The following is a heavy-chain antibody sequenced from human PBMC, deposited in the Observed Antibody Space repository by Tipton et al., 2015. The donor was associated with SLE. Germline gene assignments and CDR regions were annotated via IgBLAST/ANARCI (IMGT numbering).Heavy chain of an antibody. CDR1: GYTFTSYY. CDR2: INPSGGST. V-gene: IGHV1-46*01. CDR3: ARTAGGAGSPWYFDL. J-gene: IGHJ2*01. D-gene: IGHD3-10*01. Sequence: QVQLVQSGPEVKKPGASVKVSCKASGYTFTSYYMHWVRQAPGQGLEWMGIINPSGGSTSYAQKFQGRVTMTRDTSTSTVFMELSSVSSGDAAVYYCARTAGGAGSPWYFDLWGRGTLVTVYS.